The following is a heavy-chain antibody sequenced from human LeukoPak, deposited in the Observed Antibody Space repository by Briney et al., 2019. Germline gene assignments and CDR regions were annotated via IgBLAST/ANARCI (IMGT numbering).Heavy chain of an antibody. CDR2: IYTSGST. Sequence: SETLSLTCTVSGYSISSGYYWSWIRQPAGKGLEWIGRIYTSGSTNYNPSLKSRVTISVETSKNQFSLKLSSVTAADTAVYYCARGVVPGYYYMDVWGKGTTVTVSS. CDR3: ARGVVPGYYYMDV. CDR1: GYSISSGYY. V-gene: IGHV4-61*02. J-gene: IGHJ6*03. D-gene: IGHD2-2*01.